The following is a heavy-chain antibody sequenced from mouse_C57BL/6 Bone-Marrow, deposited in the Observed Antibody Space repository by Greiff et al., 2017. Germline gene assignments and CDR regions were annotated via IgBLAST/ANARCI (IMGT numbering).Heavy chain of an antibody. D-gene: IGHD2-3*01. CDR3: ARDRRDGYRFAY. CDR1: GFTFSSYA. J-gene: IGHJ3*01. Sequence: DVKLVESGGGLVKPGGSLKLSCAASGFTFSSYAMSWVRQTPEKRLEWVATISDGGSYTYYPDNVKGRFTISRDNAKNNLYLQMSHLKSEDTAMYYCARDRRDGYRFAYWGQGTLVTVSA. V-gene: IGHV5-4*01. CDR2: ISDGGSYT.